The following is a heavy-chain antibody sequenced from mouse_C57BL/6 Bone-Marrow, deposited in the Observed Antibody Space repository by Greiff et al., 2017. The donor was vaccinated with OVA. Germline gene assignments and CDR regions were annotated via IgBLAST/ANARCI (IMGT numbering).Heavy chain of an antibody. CDR1: GYTFTSYG. V-gene: IGHV1-81*01. J-gene: IGHJ4*01. CDR2: IYPRSGNT. CDR3: ARSLFYAMDY. Sequence: VQLQQSGAELARPGASVKLSCKASGYTFTSYGISWVKQRPGQGLEWIGEIYPRSGNTYYNEKFKGKATLTADKSSSTAYMELRSLTSEDSAVYFCARSLFYAMDYWGQGTSVTVSS.